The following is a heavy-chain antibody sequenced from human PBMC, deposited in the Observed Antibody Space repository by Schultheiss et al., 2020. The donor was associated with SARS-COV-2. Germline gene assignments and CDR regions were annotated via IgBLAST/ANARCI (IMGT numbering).Heavy chain of an antibody. J-gene: IGHJ4*02. CDR2: IYYSGST. Sequence: SETLSLTCAVYGGSFSGYYWSWIRQPPGKGLEWIGYIYYSGSTYYNPSLKSLVTISVDTSKNQFSLKLSSVTAADTAVYYCARGRLAAAGLDYWGQGTLVTVSS. CDR3: ARGRLAAAGLDY. D-gene: IGHD6-13*01. CDR1: GGSFSGYY. V-gene: IGHV4-34*01.